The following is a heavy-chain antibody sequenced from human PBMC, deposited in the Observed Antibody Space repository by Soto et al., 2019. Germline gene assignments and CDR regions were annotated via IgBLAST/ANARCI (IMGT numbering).Heavy chain of an antibody. J-gene: IGHJ5*02. V-gene: IGHV4-31*03. CDR3: ARGPKGRYCISTSCYVRNWFDP. CDR1: GGSISSGGYY. CDR2: IYYSGST. Sequence: SSETLSLTCTVSGGSISSGGYYWSWIRQHPGKGLEWIGYIYYSGSTNYNPSLKSRVTISVDTSKNQFSLKLSSVTAADTAVYYCARGPKGRYCISTSCYVRNWFDPWGQGTLVTVSS. D-gene: IGHD2-2*01.